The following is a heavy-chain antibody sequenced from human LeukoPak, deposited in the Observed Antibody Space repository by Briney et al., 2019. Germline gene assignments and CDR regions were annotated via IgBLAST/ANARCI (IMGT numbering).Heavy chain of an antibody. V-gene: IGHV3-43*02. J-gene: IGHJ4*02. CDR2: VNGDGYT. CDR1: GFNFGANS. CDR3: AKDIGGGLLEY. Sequence: GGSLRLSCAASGFNFGANSMHWARQVPGKSLEWVSLVNGDGYTYYAASVNGRFTVSRDNSKNSLYLQMSSLRPEDTALYYCAKDIGGGLLEYWGQGTLVTVSS. D-gene: IGHD2-15*01.